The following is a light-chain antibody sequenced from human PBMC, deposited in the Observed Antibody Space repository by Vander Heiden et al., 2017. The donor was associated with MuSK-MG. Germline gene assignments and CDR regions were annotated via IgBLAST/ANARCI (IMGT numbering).Light chain of an antibody. V-gene: IGKV2-28*01. Sequence: IVMTQSPLSLPVTPGQPASISGRSSQSLLHSNGYNYLDWYLQKPGQSPQLLIYLGSNRASGVPDRFSGSGSGTDFTLKISRVEAEDVGVYYCMQALQTPPCSFGQGTKLEIK. CDR1: QSLLHSNGYNY. CDR2: LGS. J-gene: IGKJ2*04. CDR3: MQALQTPPCS.